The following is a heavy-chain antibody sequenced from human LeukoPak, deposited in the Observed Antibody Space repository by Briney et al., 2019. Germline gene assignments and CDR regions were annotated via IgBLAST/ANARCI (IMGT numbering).Heavy chain of an antibody. Sequence: GGSLRLSCEASGFTFTSYAMSWVRQAPGQGLEWVSVLTGDGSTYYAAPEMGRFTNSSDDSKNTLVLQMSSLRAEDTAVYFCAKVKWKLIGYFDYWGQGTLDTV. CDR3: AKVKWKLIGYFDY. V-gene: IGHV3-23*01. CDR1: GFTFTSYA. CDR2: LTGDGST. J-gene: IGHJ4*02. D-gene: IGHD1-20*01.